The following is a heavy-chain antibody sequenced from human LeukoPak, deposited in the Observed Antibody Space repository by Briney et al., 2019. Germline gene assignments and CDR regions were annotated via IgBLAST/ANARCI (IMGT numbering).Heavy chain of an antibody. CDR2: IYPDDSDT. Sequence: GESLKISCKGSGYSFTNYWIGWVRHMPGKGLEWMGIIYPDDSDTRYSPSFQGQVTISADKSITTAYLQWSSLKASDTAMYYCARRVVIAAHDAFDIWGQGTMVSVSS. CDR3: ARRVVIAAHDAFDI. J-gene: IGHJ3*02. V-gene: IGHV5-51*01. CDR1: GYSFTNYW. D-gene: IGHD2-15*01.